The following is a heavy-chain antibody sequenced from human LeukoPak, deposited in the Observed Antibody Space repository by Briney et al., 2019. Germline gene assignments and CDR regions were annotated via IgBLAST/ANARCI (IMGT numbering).Heavy chain of an antibody. CDR1: GYTFTSYG. CDR2: ISAYNGNT. J-gene: IGHJ5*02. CDR3: ARDWMATRKRGSNWFDP. Sequence: GASVKVSCKASGYTFTSYGISWVRQAPGQGLEWMGWISAYNGNTNYAQKFQGRVTMTTDTSTSTAYMELRSLRSDDTAVYYCARDWMATRKRGSNWFDPWGQGTLVTVSS. V-gene: IGHV1-18*01. D-gene: IGHD5-12*01.